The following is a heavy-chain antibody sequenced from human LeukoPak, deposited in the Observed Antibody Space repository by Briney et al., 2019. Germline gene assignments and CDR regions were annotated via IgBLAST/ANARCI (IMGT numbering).Heavy chain of an antibody. CDR1: GFTFSDFA. V-gene: IGHV3-21*01. CDR2: ITRVSTYI. CDR3: TRDRNDYGDPDAFDI. Sequence: PGGPLRLSCAASGFTFSDFAMNWLRQAPGKGLEWVYSITRVSTYIYNAESVQGRFTFTRDNHKDLLYLQLNSLRGDDTGIYYCTRDRNDYGDPDAFDIWGQGTVVTVSS. D-gene: IGHD4-17*01. J-gene: IGHJ3*02.